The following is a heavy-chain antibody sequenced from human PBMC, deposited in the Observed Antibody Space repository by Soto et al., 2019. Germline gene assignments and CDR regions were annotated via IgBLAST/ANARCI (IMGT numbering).Heavy chain of an antibody. CDR1: GYTFTSYG. J-gene: IGHJ5*02. Sequence: QVQLVQSGAEVKKPGASVKVSCKASGYTFTSYGISWVRQAPGQGLEWMGWISAYNGNTNYAQKLQGRVTMTTDTSTSTAYMELRSLRSDDTAVYYCARAPDTYYYGSGSYLNWFDPWGQGTLVTVSS. CDR2: ISAYNGNT. V-gene: IGHV1-18*01. D-gene: IGHD3-10*01. CDR3: ARAPDTYYYGSGSYLNWFDP.